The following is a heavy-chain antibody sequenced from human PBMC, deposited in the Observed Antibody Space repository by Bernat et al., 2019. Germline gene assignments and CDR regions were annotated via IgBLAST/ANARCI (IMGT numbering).Heavy chain of an antibody. CDR3: ARGSNYDFWSGYSYDAFDI. D-gene: IGHD3-3*01. J-gene: IGHJ3*02. Sequence: QVQLVQSGAEVKKPGSSVKVSCKASGGTFSSYAISWVRQAPGQGLEWMGGIIPNSGGTNYAQKFQGWVTMTRDTSISTAYMELSRLRSDDTAVYYCARGSNYDFWSGYSYDAFDIWGQGTMVTVSS. V-gene: IGHV1-2*04. CDR2: IIPNSGGT. CDR1: GGTFSSYA.